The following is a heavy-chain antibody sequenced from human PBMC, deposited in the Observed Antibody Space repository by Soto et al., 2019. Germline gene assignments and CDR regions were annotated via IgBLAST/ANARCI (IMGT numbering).Heavy chain of an antibody. Sequence: SETLSLTCTVSGGSISSYYWSWIRQPPGKGLEWIGYIYYSGSTNYNPSLKSRVTISVDTSKNQFSLKLSSVTAADTAVYYCARSIAVAGADAFDIWGQGTMVTVSS. D-gene: IGHD6-19*01. V-gene: IGHV4-59*01. J-gene: IGHJ3*02. CDR1: GGSISSYY. CDR2: IYYSGST. CDR3: ARSIAVAGADAFDI.